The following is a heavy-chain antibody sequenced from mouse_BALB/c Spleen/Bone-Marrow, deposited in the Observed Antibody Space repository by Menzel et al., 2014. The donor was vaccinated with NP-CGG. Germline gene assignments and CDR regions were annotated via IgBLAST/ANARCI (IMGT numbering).Heavy chain of an antibody. CDR2: INPNIGGT. J-gene: IGHJ2*01. CDR1: GYTFTDYT. Sequence: GQLQQSGPELVKPGASVKISCKTSGYTFTDYTMHWVKQNHGKSLEWIGNINPNIGGTNYNQKFNGKAKMTLDKSSSTTDMELRSLPSEESAVYYYVRTRYVDYWGQGTPLTVSS. CDR3: VRTRYVDY. V-gene: IGHV1-18*01.